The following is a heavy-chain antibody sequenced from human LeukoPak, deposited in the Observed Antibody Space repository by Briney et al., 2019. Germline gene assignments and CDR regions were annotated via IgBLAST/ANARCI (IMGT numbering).Heavy chain of an antibody. Sequence: SETLSLTCTVSGGSVSSSSYYWGWIRQPPGKGLEWIGSIYYSGSTYYNPSLKSRVSISVDTSKNQFSLKLNSLTAADTAVYYCAREDYGGNAHAFDIWGQGTMVTVSS. CDR1: GGSVSSSSYY. CDR2: IYYSGST. V-gene: IGHV4-39*07. CDR3: AREDYGGNAHAFDI. D-gene: IGHD4-23*01. J-gene: IGHJ3*02.